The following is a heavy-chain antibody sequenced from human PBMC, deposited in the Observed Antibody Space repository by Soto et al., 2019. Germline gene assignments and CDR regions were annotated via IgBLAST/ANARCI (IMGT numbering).Heavy chain of an antibody. CDR3: AKDYRDLWLHQNSGGYYGMDV. V-gene: IGHV3-43*01. CDR2: ISWDGGST. Sequence: GGSLRLSCAASGFTFDDYTMHWVRQAPGKGLEWVSLISWDGGSTYYADSVKGRFTISRDNSKNSLYLQMNSLRTEDTALYYCAKDYRDLWLHQNSGGYYGMDVWGQGTTVTVSS. CDR1: GFTFDDYT. D-gene: IGHD5-12*01. J-gene: IGHJ6*02.